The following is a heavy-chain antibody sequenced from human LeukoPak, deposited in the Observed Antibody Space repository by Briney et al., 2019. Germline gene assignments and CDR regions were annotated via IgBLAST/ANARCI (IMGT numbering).Heavy chain of an antibody. J-gene: IGHJ4*02. CDR2: ISTSGIT. V-gene: IGHV4-61*02. D-gene: IGHD4-11*01. CDR3: ARGPDYSNYVDY. CDR1: GGPISSGSYY. Sequence: SETLSLTCTVSGGPISSGSYYWSWIRQPAGKGLEWIGRISTSGITKYNPSLKSRVTISLDTSKNQFSLKLSSVTAADTAVYYCARGPDYSNYVDYWGQGTLVTVSS.